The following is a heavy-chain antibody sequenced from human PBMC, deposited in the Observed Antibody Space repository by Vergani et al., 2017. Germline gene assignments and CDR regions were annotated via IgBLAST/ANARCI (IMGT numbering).Heavy chain of an antibody. CDR2: INHSGST. J-gene: IGHJ4*02. CDR1: GGSVSSGSYY. V-gene: IGHV4-61*01. D-gene: IGHD3-10*01. Sequence: QVQLQESGPGLVKPSETLSLTCTVSGGSVSSGSYYWSWIRQPPGKGLEWIGEINHSGSTNYNPSLKSRVTISVDTSKNQFSLKLSSVTAADTAVYYCARAGNGYYGSGRSLGIWGQGTLVTVSS. CDR3: ARAGNGYYGSGRSLGI.